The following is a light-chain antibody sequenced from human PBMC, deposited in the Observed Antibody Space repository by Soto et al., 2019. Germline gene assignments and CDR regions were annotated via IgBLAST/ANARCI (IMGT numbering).Light chain of an antibody. CDR2: DGS. J-gene: IGLJ6*01. CDR3: CSFAGSHTSPA. CDR1: GGDVGGYNF. Sequence: QSALTQPRSVSGSPGQSVTISCTGTGGDVGGYNFVSWYQLHPGKAPKLMIFDGSKRPSGVPDRFSGSKSGNTASLTISGLQADDEADYYCCSFAGSHTSPAFGGGTKVTVL. V-gene: IGLV2-11*01.